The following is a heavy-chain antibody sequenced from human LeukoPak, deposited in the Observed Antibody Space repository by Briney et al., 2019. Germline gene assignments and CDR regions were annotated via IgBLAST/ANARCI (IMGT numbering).Heavy chain of an antibody. D-gene: IGHD6-13*01. J-gene: IGHJ3*02. CDR1: GGSISSSSYY. Sequence: SETLSLTCTVSGGSISSSSYYWGWIRQPPGKGLEWIGSIYYSGSTYYNPPLKSRVTISVDTSKNQFSLKLSSVTAADTAVYYCARDPPTIADAFDIWGQGTMVTVSS. CDR3: ARDPPTIADAFDI. CDR2: IYYSGST. V-gene: IGHV4-39*07.